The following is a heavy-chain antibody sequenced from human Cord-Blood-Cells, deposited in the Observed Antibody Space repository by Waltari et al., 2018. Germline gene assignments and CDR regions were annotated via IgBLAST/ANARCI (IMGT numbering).Heavy chain of an antibody. CDR3: ARSKQSQLVWYFDL. D-gene: IGHD6-6*01. V-gene: IGHV1-18*04. CDR2: ISTYNGNT. CDR1: GYTFPSYG. J-gene: IGHJ2*01. Sequence: QVQLVQSGAEVKKHGAAVKVSCKASGYTFPSYGLSWVRQAPGQGLAWMGWISTYNGNTNYARKLQGRVTMTTDTSTSAAYMELRSLRSDDTAVYYCARSKQSQLVWYFDLWGRGTLVTVSS.